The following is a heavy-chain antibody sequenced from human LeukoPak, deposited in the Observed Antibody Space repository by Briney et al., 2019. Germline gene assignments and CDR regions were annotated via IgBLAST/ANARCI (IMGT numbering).Heavy chain of an antibody. CDR1: GFTFSSYA. J-gene: IGHJ4*02. V-gene: IGHV3-23*01. CDR3: AKDPNNSGSYYGLDYFDY. D-gene: IGHD1-26*01. Sequence: PGGSLRLSCAASGFTFSSYAMSWVRQAPGKGLEWVSAISGSGGSTCYADSVKGRFTISRDNSKNTLYLQMNSLRAEDTAVYYCAKDPNNSGSYYGLDYFDYWGQGTLVTVSS. CDR2: ISGSGGST.